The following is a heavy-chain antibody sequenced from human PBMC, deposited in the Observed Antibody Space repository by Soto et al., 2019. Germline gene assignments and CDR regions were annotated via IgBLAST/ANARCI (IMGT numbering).Heavy chain of an antibody. CDR3: ATERSELELRHDAFDI. J-gene: IGHJ3*02. CDR2: IKQDGSEK. V-gene: IGHV3-7*03. CDR1: GFTFSSYW. D-gene: IGHD1-7*01. Sequence: EVQLVESGGGLVQPRGSLRLSCAASGFTFSSYWMSWVRQAPGKGLEWVANIKQDGSEKYYVDSVKGRFTISRDNAKKALYLQMNSLRAEDTAVYYCATERSELELRHDAFDIWGQGTMVTVSS.